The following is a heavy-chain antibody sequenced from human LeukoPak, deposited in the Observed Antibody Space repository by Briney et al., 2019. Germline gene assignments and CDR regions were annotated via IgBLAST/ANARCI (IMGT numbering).Heavy chain of an antibody. J-gene: IGHJ6*02. CDR1: GFTFSSNY. Sequence: GGSLRLSCAASGFTFSSNYMSWVRQAPGKGLEWVSAISGSGGSTYYADSVKGRFTISRDNSKNALYLQMNSLRAEDTAVYYCAKAPDFDDFWSGSRYYYYGMDVWGQGTTVTVSS. D-gene: IGHD3-3*01. CDR3: AKAPDFDDFWSGSRYYYYGMDV. V-gene: IGHV3-23*01. CDR2: ISGSGGST.